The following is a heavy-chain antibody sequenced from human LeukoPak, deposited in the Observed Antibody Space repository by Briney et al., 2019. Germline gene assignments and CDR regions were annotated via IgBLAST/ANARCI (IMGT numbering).Heavy chain of an antibody. J-gene: IGHJ4*02. CDR2: IKQDGREK. CDR3: ARAPSTPPFFDY. CDR1: GFTFGSYW. D-gene: IGHD5/OR15-5a*01. V-gene: IGHV3-7*01. Sequence: GGSLRLSCAASGFTFGSYWMSWVRQAPGKGLEWVANIKQDGREKYYVDSVKGRFTISRDNAKNSLYLQMNSLRAEDTAVYYCARAPSTPPFFDYWGQGTLVTVSS.